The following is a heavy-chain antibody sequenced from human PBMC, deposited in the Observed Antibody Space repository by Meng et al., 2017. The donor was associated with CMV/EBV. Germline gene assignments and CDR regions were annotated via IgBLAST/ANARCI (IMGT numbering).Heavy chain of an antibody. CDR2: IYYSGST. D-gene: IGHD2-2*01. Sequence: QGQLQEPGPGLVKPSQTLSRTCTVSCGSISSGDYYWSWIRQPPGKGLEWIGYIYYSGSTYYNPSLKSRVTISVDTSKNQFSLKLSSVTAADTAVYYCARVGRTSCYDYWGQGTLVTVSS. CDR1: CGSISSGDYY. J-gene: IGHJ4*02. CDR3: ARVGRTSCYDY. V-gene: IGHV4-30-4*08.